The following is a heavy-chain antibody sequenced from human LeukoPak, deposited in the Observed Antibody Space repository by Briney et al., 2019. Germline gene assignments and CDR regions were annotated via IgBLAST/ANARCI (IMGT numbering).Heavy chain of an antibody. CDR1: GFTFSDYD. Sequence: GGSLRLSCAASGFTFSDYDMHCVRQATGKGLEWVSARGTAGDTYYTGSVKGRFTISRENAKNSLYLQMNSLRAGDTAVYYCARVAKERVGGVYYFDYWGQGTLVTVSS. J-gene: IGHJ4*02. CDR3: ARVAKERVGGVYYFDY. V-gene: IGHV3-13*01. CDR2: RGTAGDT. D-gene: IGHD1-1*01.